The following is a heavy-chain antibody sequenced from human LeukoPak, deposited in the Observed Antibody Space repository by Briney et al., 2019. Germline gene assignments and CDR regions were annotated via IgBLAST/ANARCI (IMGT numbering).Heavy chain of an antibody. CDR2: IIPIFGTA. CDR1: GGTFSSYA. J-gene: IGHJ5*02. V-gene: IGHV1-69*05. D-gene: IGHD3-22*01. Sequence: ASVKVSCKASGGTFSSYAINWVRQAPGQGLEWMGGIIPIFGTANYAQKFQGRVTITTDESTSTAYMELSSLRSEDTAVYYCARDADPYYYYDSSGYYPNWFDPWGQGTLVTVSS. CDR3: ARDADPYYYYDSSGYYPNWFDP.